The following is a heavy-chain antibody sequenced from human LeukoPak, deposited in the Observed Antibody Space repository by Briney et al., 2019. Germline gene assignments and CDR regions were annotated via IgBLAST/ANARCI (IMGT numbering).Heavy chain of an antibody. D-gene: IGHD3-10*01. CDR1: GFTFSSYS. CDR3: ARDAITMVRGVIGWFDP. Sequence: GGSLRLSCAASGFTFSSYSMNWVRQAPGKGLEWVSSISSSNSYIYYADSVKGRFTISRDNAKNSLYLQMNSLRAEDTAVYYCARDAITMVRGVIGWFDPWGQGTLVTVSS. CDR2: ISSSNSYI. V-gene: IGHV3-21*01. J-gene: IGHJ5*02.